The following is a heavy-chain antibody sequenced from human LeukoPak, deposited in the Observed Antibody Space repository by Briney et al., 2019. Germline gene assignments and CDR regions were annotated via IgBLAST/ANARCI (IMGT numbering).Heavy chain of an antibody. CDR1: GYTFTGYY. Sequence: ASVEVSCKASGYTFTGYYMHWVRQAPGQGLQWMGRINPNSGGTNYAQKFQGRVTMTRDTSISTAYMELSRLRSDDTAVYYCARGGGLRYFDWLPDYWGQGTLVTVSS. D-gene: IGHD3-9*01. CDR3: ARGGGLRYFDWLPDY. V-gene: IGHV1-2*06. CDR2: INPNSGGT. J-gene: IGHJ4*02.